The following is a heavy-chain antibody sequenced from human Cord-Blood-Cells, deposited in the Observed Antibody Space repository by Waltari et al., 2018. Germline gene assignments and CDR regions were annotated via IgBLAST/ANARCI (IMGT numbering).Heavy chain of an antibody. D-gene: IGHD3-3*01. Sequence: QVQLQQWGAGLLKPSETLSLTCAAYGGSFSGYYWSWIRQPPGKGLEWIGEINHSGSTNYNPSLKSRVTISVDTSKNQFSLKLSSVTAADTAVYYCARFSGVTILGVVIMSDAFDIWGQGTMVTVSS. J-gene: IGHJ3*02. CDR3: ARFSGVTILGVVIMSDAFDI. CDR1: GGSFSGYY. V-gene: IGHV4-34*01. CDR2: INHSGST.